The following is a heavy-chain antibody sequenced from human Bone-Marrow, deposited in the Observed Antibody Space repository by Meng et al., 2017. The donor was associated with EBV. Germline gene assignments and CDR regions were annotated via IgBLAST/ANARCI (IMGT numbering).Heavy chain of an antibody. CDR3: AREYDSSGYSDY. J-gene: IGHJ4*02. V-gene: IGHV4-39*07. Sequence: EGAGPGRGKPSETLSHTCTVSGGSISSSSYYWGWIRQPPGKGLEWIGSIYYSGSTYYNPSLKSRVTISVDTSKNQFSLKLSSVTAADTAVYYCAREYDSSGYSDYWGQGTLVTVSS. D-gene: IGHD3-22*01. CDR2: IYYSGST. CDR1: GGSISSSSYY.